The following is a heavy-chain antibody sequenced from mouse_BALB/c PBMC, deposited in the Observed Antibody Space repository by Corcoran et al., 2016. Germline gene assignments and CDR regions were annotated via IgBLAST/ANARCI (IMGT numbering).Heavy chain of an antibody. CDR3: ARDDYDGRRFAY. D-gene: IGHD2-4*01. Sequence: QVQLQQSGAEVMKPGASVKISCKATGYTFSSYWIEWIKQRPGHGLEWIGEILPGSGSTNYNEKFRGKATFTADTSSNTAYMQLSSLTSEDSAVYYCARDDYDGRRFAYWGQWTLVTVSA. CDR2: ILPGSGST. CDR1: GYTFSSYW. V-gene: IGHV1-9*01. J-gene: IGHJ3*01.